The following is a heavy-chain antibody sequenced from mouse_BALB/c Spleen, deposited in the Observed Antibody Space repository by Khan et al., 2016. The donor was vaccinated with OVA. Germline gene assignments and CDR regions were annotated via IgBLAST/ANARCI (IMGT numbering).Heavy chain of an antibody. J-gene: IGHJ3*01. D-gene: IGHD2-2*01. CDR1: GYTFTDYA. CDR3: ARPGLRRGAWFAY. V-gene: IGHV1S137*01. CDR2: ISTYSGNT. Sequence: VQLQESGPELVRPGISVKISCKGSGYTFTDYAMHWVKQSHAKSLEWIGVISTYSGNTNYNQKFKGKATMTVDNSSSTAYMELARLTSEDSAIYYCARPGLRRGAWFAYWGQGTLVTVSA.